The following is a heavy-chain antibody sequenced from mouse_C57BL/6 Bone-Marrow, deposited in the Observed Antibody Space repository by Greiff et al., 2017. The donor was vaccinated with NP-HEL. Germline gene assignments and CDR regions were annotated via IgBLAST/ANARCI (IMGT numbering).Heavy chain of an antibody. CDR1: GYTFTRYW. V-gene: IGHV1-64*01. CDR2: IHPNSGST. J-gene: IGHJ1*03. CDR3: AKWLRRYWYFDV. D-gene: IGHD2-2*01. Sequence: QVHVKQPGAELVKPGASVKLSCKASGYTFTRYWMHWVKQRPGQGLEWIGMIHPNSGSTNYNEKFKSKATLTVDKSSSTAYMQLSSLTSEDSAVYYCAKWLRRYWYFDVWGTGTTVTVSS.